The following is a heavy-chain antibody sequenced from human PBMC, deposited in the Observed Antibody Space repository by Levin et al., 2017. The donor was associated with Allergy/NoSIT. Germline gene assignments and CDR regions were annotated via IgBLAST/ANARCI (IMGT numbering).Heavy chain of an antibody. CDR1: GYSLTAYY. D-gene: IGHD4-23*01. V-gene: IGHV1-2*02. J-gene: IGHJ4*02. CDR2: INPNSGGT. Sequence: ASVKVSCKASGYSLTAYYVHWVRQAPGQGLEWMGWINPNSGGTNYAQNFRGRLTMTRDTSSSTVYVELRSLTSDDTAVYYCTRDLMPSRVDFVANYWGQGTLVTVSS. CDR3: TRDLMPSRVDFVANY.